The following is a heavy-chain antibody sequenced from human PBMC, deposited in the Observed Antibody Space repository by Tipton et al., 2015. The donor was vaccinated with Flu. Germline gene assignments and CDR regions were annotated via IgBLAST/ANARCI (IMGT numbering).Heavy chain of an antibody. Sequence: TLSLTCTVSGGSMSSFYWSWIRKPAGKGLGWMGRMYAGGNTKYNPSLKSRVTMSVDTSKNQFSLRLTSVTAADTAVYYCARHGKDTGDYLASFAIWGQGTMVTVSS. CDR2: MYAGGNT. V-gene: IGHV4-4*07. CDR3: ARHGKDTGDYLASFAI. J-gene: IGHJ3*02. CDR1: GGSMSSFY. D-gene: IGHD7-27*01.